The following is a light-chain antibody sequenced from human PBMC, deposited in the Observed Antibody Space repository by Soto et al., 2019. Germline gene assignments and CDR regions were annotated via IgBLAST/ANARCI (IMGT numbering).Light chain of an antibody. CDR2: AAS. V-gene: IGKV1-39*01. Sequence: EIQVTQSPTSLSASVGERITITCRASRSIGNNLNWYQQRPGKAPQLLIYAASSLQSGVPSRFSGSSSGTEFTLTINGLQPEDFATYYCQQSFSPPIAFGQGTRL. J-gene: IGKJ5*01. CDR3: QQSFSPPIA. CDR1: RSIGNN.